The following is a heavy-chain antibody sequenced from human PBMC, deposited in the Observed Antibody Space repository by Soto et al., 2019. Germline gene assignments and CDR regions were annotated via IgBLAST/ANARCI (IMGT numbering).Heavy chain of an antibody. CDR3: ARGGSSSSIYYYYYYMDV. J-gene: IGHJ6*03. CDR2: MNPNSGNT. V-gene: IGHV1-8*01. D-gene: IGHD6-6*01. CDR1: GYTFTSYD. Sequence: GASVKVSCKASGYTFTSYDINWVRQATGQGLEWMGWMNPNSGNTGYAQKFQGRVTMTRNTSISTAYMELSSLRSEDTAVYYCARGGSSSSIYYYYYYMDVWGKGTTVTVS.